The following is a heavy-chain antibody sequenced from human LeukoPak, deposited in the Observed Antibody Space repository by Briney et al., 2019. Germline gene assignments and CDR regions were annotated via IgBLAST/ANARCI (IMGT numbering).Heavy chain of an antibody. D-gene: IGHD1-1*01. J-gene: IGHJ3*02. V-gene: IGHV3-7*01. Sequence: GGSLRLSCAASGFTFSSYGMSWVRQAPGKGLEWVANIKQDGSEKYYVDSVKGRFTISRDNAKNSLYLQMNSLRAEDTAVYYCARSPPLWNGDAFDIWGQGTMVTVSS. CDR3: ARSPPLWNGDAFDI. CDR1: GFTFSSYG. CDR2: IKQDGSEK.